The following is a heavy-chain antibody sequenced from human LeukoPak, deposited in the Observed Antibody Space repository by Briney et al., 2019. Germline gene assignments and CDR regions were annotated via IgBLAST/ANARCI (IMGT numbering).Heavy chain of an antibody. CDR3: ARDLRSGSVRFDY. Sequence: GATVKISCKVSGYTFTDYYMHWVQQAPGKGLEWMGLVDPEDGETIYAEKFQGRVTITADTSTDTAYMELSGLTSEDTGVYYCARDLRSGSVRFDYWGQGTLVTVSS. CDR2: VDPEDGET. V-gene: IGHV1-69-2*01. D-gene: IGHD3-10*01. J-gene: IGHJ4*02. CDR1: GYTFTDYY.